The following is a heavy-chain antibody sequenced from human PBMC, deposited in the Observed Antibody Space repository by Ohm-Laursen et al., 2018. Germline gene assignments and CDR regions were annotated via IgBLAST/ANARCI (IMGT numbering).Heavy chain of an antibody. D-gene: IGHD2/OR15-2a*01. J-gene: IGHJ5*02. CDR2: IKSKAAGETR. CDR3: STDHFS. Sequence: SLRLSCAASGFTVSDAWMSWVRQAPGTGLEYVGRIKSKAAGETREYAEPVKGRFTILRDDSKNTLSLQMNSLKTEDTGVYYCSTDHFSWGQGTLVTVSS. V-gene: IGHV3-15*01. CDR1: GFTVSDAW.